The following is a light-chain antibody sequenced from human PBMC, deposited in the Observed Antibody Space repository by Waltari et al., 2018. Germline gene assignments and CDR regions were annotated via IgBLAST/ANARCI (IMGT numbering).Light chain of an antibody. V-gene: IGLV2-8*01. CDR2: ELN. CDR1: GSDVGDFNL. CDR3: GSYTVTNNLYV. Sequence: QSALTQPPSASGSPGQSVTISCTATGSDVGDFNLVSWYQQRPGKAPKLLMFELNKRPSGVSSRFSGSKSANAASLTISGLQAEDEGDYYCGSYTVTNNLYVFGTGTKVTVL. J-gene: IGLJ1*01.